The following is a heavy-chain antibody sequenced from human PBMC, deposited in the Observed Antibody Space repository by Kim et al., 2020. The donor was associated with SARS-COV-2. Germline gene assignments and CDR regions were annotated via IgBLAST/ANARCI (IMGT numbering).Heavy chain of an antibody. Sequence: SETLSLTCTVSGGSISSYYCCWIRQPPGTGLERVGYSYYSGSTNYNPSLTSRVPISVDTSKNQIPLKLSSVTAADTAVYYCASDKFGAFDIWGQGTMVTVSS. CDR2: SYYSGST. CDR1: GGSISSYY. J-gene: IGHJ3*02. V-gene: IGHV4-59*01. CDR3: ASDKFGAFDI. D-gene: IGHD3-16*01.